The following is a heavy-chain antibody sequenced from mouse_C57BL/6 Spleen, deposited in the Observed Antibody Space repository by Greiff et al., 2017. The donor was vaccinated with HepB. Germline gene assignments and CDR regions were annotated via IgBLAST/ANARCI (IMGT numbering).Heavy chain of an antibody. CDR1: GYTFTDYY. D-gene: IGHD2-4*01. V-gene: IGHV1-77*01. J-gene: IGHJ2*01. CDR3: ARSPYDYDEELDY. CDR2: IGPGSGST. Sequence: VQLQQSGAELVKPGASVKISCKASGYTFTDYYINWVKQRPGQGLEWIGKIGPGSGSTYYNEKFKGKATLTADKSSSTAYMQLSSRTSEDSAVYFCARSPYDYDEELDYWGQGTTLTVSS.